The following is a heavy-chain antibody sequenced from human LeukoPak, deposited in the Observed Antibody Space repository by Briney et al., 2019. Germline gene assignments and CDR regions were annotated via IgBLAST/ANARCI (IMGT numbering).Heavy chain of an antibody. V-gene: IGHV4-59*12. Sequence: SETLSLTCTVSGGSISSYYWSWIRQPPGKGLEWIGEIYHSGSTNYNPSLKSRVTISVDKSKNQFSLKLSSVTAADTAVYYCARELSWWELPNNWFDPWGQGTLVTVSS. CDR1: GGSISSYY. J-gene: IGHJ5*02. CDR2: IYHSGST. CDR3: ARELSWWELPNNWFDP. D-gene: IGHD1-26*01.